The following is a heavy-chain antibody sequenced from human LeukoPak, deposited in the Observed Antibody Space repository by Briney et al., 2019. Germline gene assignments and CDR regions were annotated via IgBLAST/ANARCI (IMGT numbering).Heavy chain of an antibody. D-gene: IGHD4-17*01. CDR3: AKVSYGVLDY. Sequence: GGSLRLSCAASGFTFSSYAMSWVRPTPRKRLEWVSSISGSGGSTYYTDAVKGRFAISRGNSKNTLSLQMNSLRAEDTAIYYCAKVSYGVLDYWGQGTLVTISS. J-gene: IGHJ4*02. V-gene: IGHV3-23*01. CDR2: ISGSGGST. CDR1: GFTFSSYA.